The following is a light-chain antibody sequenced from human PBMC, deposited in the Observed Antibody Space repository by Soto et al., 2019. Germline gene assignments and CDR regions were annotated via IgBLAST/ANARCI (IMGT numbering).Light chain of an antibody. V-gene: IGKV1-6*01. J-gene: IGKJ4*01. Sequence: AIDMTQSPSSLSVSVGDRVTITCRASQGIRHDLGWYQQKPGKAPELLIYAASILQSGVPSRFSGSGSGTDFTLTITSLQPEDFAIYFSLQDYPYPRPFXGGTKVDIK. CDR2: AAS. CDR3: LQDYPYPRP. CDR1: QGIRHD.